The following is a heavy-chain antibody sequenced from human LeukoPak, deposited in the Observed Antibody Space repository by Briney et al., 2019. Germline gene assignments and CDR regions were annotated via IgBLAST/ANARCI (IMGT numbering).Heavy chain of an antibody. CDR3: AREKYCTATTCQGNEAFDF. V-gene: IGHV3-30*02. D-gene: IGHD2-8*02. J-gene: IGHJ3*01. CDR1: GFTFSNHG. Sequence: GGSLRLSFAASGFTFSNHGMHWIRQAPGKGLEWVAFIRYDGTTKYYADSVQGRFTISRDNSENALYLQMNSLRDEDTALYYCAREKYCTATTCQGNEAFDFWGQGTMVSISS. CDR2: IRYDGTTK.